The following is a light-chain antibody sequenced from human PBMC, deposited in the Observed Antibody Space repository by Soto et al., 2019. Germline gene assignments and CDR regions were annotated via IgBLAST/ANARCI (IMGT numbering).Light chain of an antibody. CDR3: QQYGSSSWT. Sequence: EIVMTQSPATLSVSPGERATLSCRASQSVGASYLAWYQQKPGQAPRLLINGASSRATGIPDRFSGSGSGTDFTLTISRLEPEDFAVYYCQQYGSSSWTFGQGTKVDIK. V-gene: IGKV3-20*01. J-gene: IGKJ1*01. CDR2: GAS. CDR1: QSVGASY.